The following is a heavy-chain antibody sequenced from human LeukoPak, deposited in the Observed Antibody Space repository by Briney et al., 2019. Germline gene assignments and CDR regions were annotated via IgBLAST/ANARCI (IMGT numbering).Heavy chain of an antibody. J-gene: IGHJ4*02. CDR2: IWPGNSDT. V-gene: IGHV5-51*01. CDR3: VRGKGYCGDGICNLFDF. D-gene: IGHD2-15*01. Sequence: PGESLKISCKGSGYSFTSYWIGWVRQMPGKGLEWMAIIWPGNSDTRYGPSFQGQVTISADKSITTAYLQWRSLKASDAAKYYCVRGKGYCGDGICNLFDFWGQGTLVIVSS. CDR1: GYSFTSYW.